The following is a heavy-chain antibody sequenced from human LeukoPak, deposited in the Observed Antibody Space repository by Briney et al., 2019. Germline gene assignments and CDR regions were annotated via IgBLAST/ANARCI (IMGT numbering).Heavy chain of an antibody. J-gene: IGHJ4*02. CDR1: GFTFDDYA. CDR2: ISWDGGST. Sequence: GGSLRLSCAASGFTFDDYAMHWVRQAPGKGLEWVSLISWDGGSTYYADSVKGRFTISRDNSKNSLYLQMNSLRAEDTAVYYCARDQLRLAWELPSLYYFDYWGQGTLVTVSS. CDR3: ARDQLRLAWELPSLYYFDY. D-gene: IGHD1-26*01. V-gene: IGHV3-43D*03.